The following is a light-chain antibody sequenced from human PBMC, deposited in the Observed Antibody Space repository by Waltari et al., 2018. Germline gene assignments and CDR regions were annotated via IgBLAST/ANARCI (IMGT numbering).Light chain of an antibody. J-gene: IGLJ2*01. CDR1: SSDVGGFTY. V-gene: IGLV2-8*01. CDR2: EVT. Sequence: QSALTQPPSASGSPGQSVTISCTGTSSDVGGFTYVSWYQQHPGKAPKLLIFEVTKRPSGVPDRFSGSKSGNTASLTVSGLQSEDEADYYCSSYGGNNNILFGGGTKLSVL. CDR3: SSYGGNNNIL.